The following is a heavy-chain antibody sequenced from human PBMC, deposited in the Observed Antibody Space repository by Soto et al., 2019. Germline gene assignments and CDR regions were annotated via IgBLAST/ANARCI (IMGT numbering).Heavy chain of an antibody. V-gene: IGHV3-21*01. CDR1: GFTVSSYS. CDR2: ISSSSSYI. J-gene: IGHJ4*02. CDR3: ARDPGSIAARPFDY. D-gene: IGHD6-6*01. Sequence: GSLRLSCAASGFTVSSYSMNWVRQAPGKGLEWVSSISSSSSYIYYADSVKGRFTISRDNAKNSLYLQMNSLRAEDTAVYYCARDPGSIAARPFDYWGQGTLVTVSS.